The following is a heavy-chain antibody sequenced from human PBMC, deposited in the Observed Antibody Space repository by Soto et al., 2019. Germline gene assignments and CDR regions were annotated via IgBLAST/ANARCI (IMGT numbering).Heavy chain of an antibody. CDR1: GPFISTYY. V-gene: IGHV4-59*01. D-gene: IGHD2-2*01. CDR2: FFYSERT. CDR3: ARGVVALPANWYFDL. Sequence: QVQLQESGPGLVKPSETLSLSCSVSGPFISTYYWTWIRQPPGKGREWIGYFFYSERTNYNPSLKSRVSIAMYTSKNQLSLKVTSVTAADTAVYYCARGVVALPANWYFDLWGHGTLVTVSS. J-gene: IGHJ2*01.